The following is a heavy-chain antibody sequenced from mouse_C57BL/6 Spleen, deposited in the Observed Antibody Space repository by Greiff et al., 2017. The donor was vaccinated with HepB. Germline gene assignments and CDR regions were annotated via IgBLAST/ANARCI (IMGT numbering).Heavy chain of an antibody. CDR2: IDPSDSYT. CDR3: ARVEEAYDGYYGFAY. CDR1: GYTFTSYW. V-gene: IGHV1-69*01. J-gene: IGHJ3*01. Sequence: QVQLQQPGAELVMPGASVKLSCKASGYTFTSYWMHWVKQRPGQGLEWIGEIDPSDSYTNYNKKFKGKSTLTVDKSSSTAYMQLSSLTSEDSAVYYCARVEEAYDGYYGFAYWGQGTLVTVSA. D-gene: IGHD2-3*01.